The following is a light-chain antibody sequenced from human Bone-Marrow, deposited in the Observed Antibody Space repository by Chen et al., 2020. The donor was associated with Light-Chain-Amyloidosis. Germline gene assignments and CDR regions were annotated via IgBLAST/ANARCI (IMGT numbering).Light chain of an antibody. J-gene: IGKJ4*01. CDR1: QTISSNY. Sequence: EIVLTQSPGTLSLSPGEGANLSCRASQTISSNYLTWYQQKFGQAPRLLIYGSSIRATGIPDRFTGSGSGTDFPLTIHRLEPEDFEMYYCQQYGTSPLTFGGGTKVEIK. V-gene: IGKV3-20*01. CDR2: GSS. CDR3: QQYGTSPLT.